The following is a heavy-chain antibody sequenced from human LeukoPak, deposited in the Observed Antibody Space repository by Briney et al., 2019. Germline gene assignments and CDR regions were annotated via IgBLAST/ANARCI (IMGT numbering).Heavy chain of an antibody. CDR1: GFTFSSYW. CDR2: IKQGGSEQ. CDR3: ASLDVEPAADY. J-gene: IGHJ4*02. Sequence: GGSLRLSCAASGFTFSSYWMSWDRQAPGKGLEWVANIKQGGSEQYYVDSVKGRFTISRDNAKNSLYLQMNSLRAEDTAVYYCASLDVEPAADYWGQGTLVTVSS. D-gene: IGHD2-2*01. V-gene: IGHV3-7*01.